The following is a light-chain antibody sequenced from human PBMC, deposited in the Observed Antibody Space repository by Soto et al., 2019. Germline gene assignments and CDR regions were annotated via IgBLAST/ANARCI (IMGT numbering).Light chain of an antibody. Sequence: SALTQPASVSGSPGQSITISCTGTSSDVGGYNYVSWYQQHPGKGPKLMLYEVSNRPSGVSNRFSGSKSGNTASLTISGLQPEDEADYYCSSYTSTSTYVFGTGTKVTVL. CDR1: SSDVGGYNY. J-gene: IGLJ1*01. CDR3: SSYTSTSTYV. CDR2: EVS. V-gene: IGLV2-14*01.